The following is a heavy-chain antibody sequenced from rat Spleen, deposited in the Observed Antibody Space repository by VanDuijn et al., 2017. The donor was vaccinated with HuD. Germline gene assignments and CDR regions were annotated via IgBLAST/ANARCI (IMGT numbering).Heavy chain of an antibody. V-gene: IGHV5-29*01. J-gene: IGHJ2*01. CDR1: GFTFSNYA. CDR3: TRENWVFDY. D-gene: IGHD5-1*01. Sequence: EVQLVESDGGLVQPGRSLKLSCAASGFTFSNYAMAWVRQAPTKGLEWVATISYDGSSTYYRDSVKGRFTVSRDNARSTLYLQMNSLRSEDTATYYCTRENWVFDYWGQGVMVTVSS. CDR2: ISYDGSST.